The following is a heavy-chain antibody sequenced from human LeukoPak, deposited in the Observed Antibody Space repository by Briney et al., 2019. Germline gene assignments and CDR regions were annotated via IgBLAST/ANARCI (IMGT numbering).Heavy chain of an antibody. J-gene: IGHJ3*02. CDR3: ARGVEGGAFDI. D-gene: IGHD3-3*01. V-gene: IGHV3-33*01. Sequence: GRSLRLSCAASGFTFSNYGMHWVRQAPGKGLEWVAVIWYDGSNKYYADSVKGRFTISRDNSKNTLYLQMNSLRAEDTTVYYCARGVEGGAFDIWGQGTMVTVSS. CDR2: IWYDGSNK. CDR1: GFTFSNYG.